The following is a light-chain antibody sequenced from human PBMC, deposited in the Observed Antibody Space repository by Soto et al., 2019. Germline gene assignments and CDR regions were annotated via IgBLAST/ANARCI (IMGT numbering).Light chain of an antibody. V-gene: IGKV3-20*01. J-gene: IGKJ1*01. CDR1: QSVTSNY. CDR3: QLYGSSIQT. Sequence: EIVLTQFPGTLSLSPGERATLSCRASQSVTSNYLAWYQQRPGQPPNLLVFGASHRAPGIPDRFGGSGSGTDFTLTISRLEPEDFAVDYCQLYGSSIQTFGQGTRVEIK. CDR2: GAS.